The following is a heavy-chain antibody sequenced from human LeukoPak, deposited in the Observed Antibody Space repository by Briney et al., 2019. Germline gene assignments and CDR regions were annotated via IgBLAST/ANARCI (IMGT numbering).Heavy chain of an antibody. CDR1: GFTFSSYG. D-gene: IGHD4-17*01. J-gene: IGHJ4*02. Sequence: GGSLRLSCAASGFTFSSYGMHWVRQAPGKGLEWVAFIRYDGSNKYYADSVKGRFTISRDNSKNTLYLQMNGLRAEDTAVYYSCSSGGDYFSFDYWGQGTLVTVSS. CDR3: CSSGGDYFSFDY. CDR2: IRYDGSNK. V-gene: IGHV3-30*02.